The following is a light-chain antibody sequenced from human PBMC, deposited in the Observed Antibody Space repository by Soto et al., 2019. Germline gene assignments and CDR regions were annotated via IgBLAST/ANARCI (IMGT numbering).Light chain of an antibody. CDR2: EVS. V-gene: IGLV2-14*01. Sequence: QSVLTQPASVSGSPGQSITISCTGTSSDVGGYDYVSWYQLHPGKAPKLMVFEVSNRHSGVSYRFSGSKSGNTASLTISGLQAEDEADYFCSSYSISTAYLFGTGTKV. CDR3: SSYSISTAYL. CDR1: SSDVGGYDY. J-gene: IGLJ1*01.